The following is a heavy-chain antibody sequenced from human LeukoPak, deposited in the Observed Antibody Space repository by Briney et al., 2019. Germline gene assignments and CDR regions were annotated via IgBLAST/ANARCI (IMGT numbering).Heavy chain of an antibody. D-gene: IGHD3-9*01. CDR2: IRSKAYGGTS. J-gene: IGHJ4*02. Sequence: GRSLRLSCTASGFSFGDYGMSWVRQAPGKGLEWIGFIRSKAYGGTSEYAASVKGRFTISRDDSKSIAYLQMNSLKTEDTAVYYCTASGDLFAWWGQGTLVTVSS. CDR1: GFSFGDYG. CDR3: TASGDLFAW. V-gene: IGHV3-49*04.